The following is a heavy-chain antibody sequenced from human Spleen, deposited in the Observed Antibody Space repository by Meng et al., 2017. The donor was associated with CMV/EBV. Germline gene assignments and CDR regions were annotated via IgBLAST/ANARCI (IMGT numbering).Heavy chain of an antibody. CDR3: SREISPSLFDY. CDR1: GFSVSSYW. V-gene: IGHV3-74*01. D-gene: IGHD2/OR15-2a*01. Sequence: SCAASGFSVSSYWMYWVRQTPGKGLVWVSRVNGDGSNTDYADSVKGRITISRDNAKNTLYLLMNSLRAEDTAVYYCSREISPSLFDYWGQGALVTVSS. J-gene: IGHJ4*02. CDR2: VNGDGSNT.